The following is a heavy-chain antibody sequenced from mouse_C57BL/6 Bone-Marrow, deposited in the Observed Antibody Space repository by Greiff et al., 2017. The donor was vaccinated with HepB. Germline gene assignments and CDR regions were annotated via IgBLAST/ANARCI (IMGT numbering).Heavy chain of an antibody. V-gene: IGHV1-69*01. J-gene: IGHJ1*03. CDR2: IDPSDSYT. Sequence: QVQLKQPGAELVMPGASVKLSCKASGYTFTSYWMHWVKQRPGQGLEWIGEIDPSDSYTTYNQKFKGKSTLTVDKSSSTAYMQLSSLTSEDSAVYYCARRALIPITTVLDWYFDVWGTGTTVTVSS. CDR1: GYTFTSYW. CDR3: ARRALIPITTVLDWYFDV. D-gene: IGHD1-1*01.